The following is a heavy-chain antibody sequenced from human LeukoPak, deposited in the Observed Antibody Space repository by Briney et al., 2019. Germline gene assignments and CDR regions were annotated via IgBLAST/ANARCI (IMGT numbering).Heavy chain of an antibody. CDR3: ARETGDLRAFDI. J-gene: IGHJ3*02. Sequence: ASVKVSCKASGYTFTSYYMHWVRQAPGQGLEWMGIINPSGGSTSYAQKFQGRVTMTRDTSTSTVYMELSSLISEDTAVYYCARETGDLRAFDIWGQGTMVTVSS. D-gene: IGHD7-27*01. CDR2: INPSGGST. CDR1: GYTFTSYY. V-gene: IGHV1-46*01.